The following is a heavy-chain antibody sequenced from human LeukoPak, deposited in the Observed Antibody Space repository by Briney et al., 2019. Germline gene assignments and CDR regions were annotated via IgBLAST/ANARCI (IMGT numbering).Heavy chain of an antibody. J-gene: IGHJ3*02. CDR1: GGSISSYY. CDR2: IYYSGST. V-gene: IGHV4-59*01. D-gene: IGHD1-1*01. CDR3: ASPGTTQDAFDI. Sequence: PSETLSLTCTVSGGSISSYYWSWIRQPPGKGLEWIGYIYYSGSTNYNPSLKSRVTISVDTSKNQFSLKLSSVTAADTAVYYCASPGTTQDAFDIWGQGTMVTVSS.